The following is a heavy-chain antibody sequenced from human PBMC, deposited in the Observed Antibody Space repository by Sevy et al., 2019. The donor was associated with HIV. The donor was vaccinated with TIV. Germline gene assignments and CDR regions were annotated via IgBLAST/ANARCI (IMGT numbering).Heavy chain of an antibody. CDR2: IKSKTDGGTT. D-gene: IGHD2-21*02. V-gene: IGHV3-15*01. Sequence: GGSLRLSCVASEFIFSNAWMSWVRQAPGKGLEWVGRIKSKTDGGTTDYAAPVKGRFTISRDDSKNTLYLQMISLKTEDTAVYYCTTRCGGDCYQPFDYWGQGTLVTVSS. J-gene: IGHJ4*02. CDR1: EFIFSNAW. CDR3: TTRCGGDCYQPFDY.